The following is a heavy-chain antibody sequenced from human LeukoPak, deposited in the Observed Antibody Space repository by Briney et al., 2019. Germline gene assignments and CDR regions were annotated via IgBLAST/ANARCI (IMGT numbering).Heavy chain of an antibody. CDR2: IIPIFGTA. CDR3: ARGPGGQYYDSSGYNWFDP. J-gene: IGHJ5*02. V-gene: IGHV1-69*05. CDR1: GGTFSSYA. D-gene: IGHD3-22*01. Sequence: SVKVSCKASGGTFSSYAISWVRQAPGQGLEWMGGIIPIFGTANYAQKFQGRVTITTDESTSTAYMELSSLRSEDTAVYYCARGPGGQYYDSSGYNWFDPWGQGTLVTVSS.